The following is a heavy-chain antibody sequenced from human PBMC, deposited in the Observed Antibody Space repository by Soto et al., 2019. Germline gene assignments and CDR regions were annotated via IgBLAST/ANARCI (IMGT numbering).Heavy chain of an antibody. CDR1: GYTFTGYY. CDR3: ARALYYDILTGYSDAFDI. D-gene: IGHD3-9*01. V-gene: IGHV1-2*04. CDR2: INPNSGGT. J-gene: IGHJ3*02. Sequence: VASVKVSCKASGYTFTGYYMHWVRQAPGQGLEWMGWINPNSGGTNYAQKFQGWVTMTRDTSISTAYMELSRLRSDDTAVYYFARALYYDILTGYSDAFDIWGQGTMVTVSS.